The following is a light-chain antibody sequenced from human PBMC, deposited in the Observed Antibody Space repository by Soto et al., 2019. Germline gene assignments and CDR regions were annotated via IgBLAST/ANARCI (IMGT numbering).Light chain of an antibody. CDR2: GAS. CDR1: QSISRY. J-gene: IGKJ4*01. V-gene: IGKV3-15*01. Sequence: IVLTQSPGTLSLSPGERTTLSCRASQSISRYLAWYQQKPGQGPRLLIYGASTRATGIPVRFSGSGSGTEFTLTITSLQSEDFAVYYCQEYNNWHPITFGGGTKVEIK. CDR3: QEYNNWHPIT.